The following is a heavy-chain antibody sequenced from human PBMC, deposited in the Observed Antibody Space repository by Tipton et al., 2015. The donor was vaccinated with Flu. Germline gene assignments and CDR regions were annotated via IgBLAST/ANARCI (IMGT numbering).Heavy chain of an antibody. CDR1: GFTFSDYW. J-gene: IGHJ4*02. V-gene: IGHV3-7*01. Sequence: LSLTCAASGFTFSDYWMAWVRQAPGKGLEWVANIRQDGNEKYHADAVKGRFTISRDNAKNSLFLQMNGLTVDDTAVYYCVRKGFGDYWGQGILVTVSS. CDR3: VRKGFGDY. CDR2: IRQDGNEK. D-gene: IGHD3-10*01.